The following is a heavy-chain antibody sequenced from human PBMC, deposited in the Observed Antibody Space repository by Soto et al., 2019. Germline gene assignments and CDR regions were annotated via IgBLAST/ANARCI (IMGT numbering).Heavy chain of an antibody. CDR3: ARARFSQWSQDYYGLDV. V-gene: IGHV4-34*01. Sequence: SETLSLTCTVSGGSISSYYWNWIRQPPGKGLEWIGEVNHSGSPNYSPSLKSRVTMSFDTSKNQFSLNLTSVTAADTAVYYCARARFSQWSQDYYGLDVWGQGTTVTVSS. J-gene: IGHJ6*02. D-gene: IGHD3-3*01. CDR2: VNHSGSP. CDR1: GGSISSYY.